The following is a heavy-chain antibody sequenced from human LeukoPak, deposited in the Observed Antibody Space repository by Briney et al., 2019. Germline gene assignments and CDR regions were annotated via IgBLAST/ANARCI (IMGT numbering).Heavy chain of an antibody. V-gene: IGHV3-30*18. D-gene: IGHD6-19*01. CDR1: GFTFSIYG. J-gene: IGHJ4*02. Sequence: GGSLRLSCAASGFTFSIYGIHWVRQAPGRGLEWVAVISYDGSNKYYADSVKGRFTIFRDNSKNTLYLQMNSLRAEDTAVYYCAKDEQWLVLDYWGQGTLVTVSS. CDR2: ISYDGSNK. CDR3: AKDEQWLVLDY.